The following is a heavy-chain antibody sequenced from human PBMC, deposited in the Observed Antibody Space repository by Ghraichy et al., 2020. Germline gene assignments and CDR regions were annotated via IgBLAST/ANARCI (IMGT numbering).Heavy chain of an antibody. CDR3: ARDLSLSGYSYGNYGMDV. J-gene: IGHJ6*02. CDR2: INSDGSST. V-gene: IGHV3-74*01. Sequence: GGSLRLSCAASRFTFSSYWMRWVRQAPGKGLEWVSRINSDGSSTSYADSVKGRFTISRDNAKNTLYLQMTSLRAEDTAVYYCARDLSLSGYSYGNYGMDVGGEGTSV. CDR1: RFTFSSYW. D-gene: IGHD5-18*01.